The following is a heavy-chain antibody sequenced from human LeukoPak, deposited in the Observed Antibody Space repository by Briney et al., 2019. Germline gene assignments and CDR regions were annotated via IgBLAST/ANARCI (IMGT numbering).Heavy chain of an antibody. Sequence: ASVKVSCKASGYTFTSYGISWVRQAPGQGLEWMGWISAYNGNTNYAQKLQVRVTMTTDTSTSTAYMELRSLRSDDTAVYYCARADRTYYYGSGSYKVFDYWGQGTLVTVSS. V-gene: IGHV1-18*01. D-gene: IGHD3-10*01. CDR3: ARADRTYYYGSGSYKVFDY. J-gene: IGHJ4*02. CDR1: GYTFTSYG. CDR2: ISAYNGNT.